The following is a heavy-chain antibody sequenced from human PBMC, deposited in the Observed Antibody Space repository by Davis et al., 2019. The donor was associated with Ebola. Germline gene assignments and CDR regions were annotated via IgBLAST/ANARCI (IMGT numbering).Heavy chain of an antibody. J-gene: IGHJ4*02. CDR1: GFSFSNYA. Sequence: GESLKISCAPSGFSFSNYAMSWARQAPGKGLEWVSAVNSADTYTYYADSVKGRFTISRDNSKNTLYLQMNSLRPEDTAVYYCARDSDDYSFDYWGQGTLVTVSS. D-gene: IGHD4-11*01. V-gene: IGHV3-23*01. CDR3: ARDSDDYSFDY. CDR2: VNSADTYT.